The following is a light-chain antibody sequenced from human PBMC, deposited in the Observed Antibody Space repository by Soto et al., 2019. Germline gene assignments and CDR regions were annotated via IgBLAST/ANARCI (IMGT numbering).Light chain of an antibody. CDR2: GAS. Sequence: DIVLTQSPGPLSLSPGARATLSCRARQSVSSSYLAWYQQKPGQAPRLLLYGASSRATGIPDRFSGSGSGTDFTLTISRLEPEDYAVYYCQQYGRSPLTFGGGNKVEIK. CDR3: QQYGRSPLT. V-gene: IGKV3-20*01. CDR1: QSVSSSY. J-gene: IGKJ4*01.